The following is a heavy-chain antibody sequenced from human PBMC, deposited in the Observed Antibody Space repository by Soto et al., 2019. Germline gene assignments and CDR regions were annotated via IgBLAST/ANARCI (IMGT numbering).Heavy chain of an antibody. CDR1: GGSISRSNLY. D-gene: IGHD4-17*01. J-gene: IGHJ4*02. Sequence: SETLSLTCTVSGGSISRSNLYWAWIRQPPGKGLEWIGSVFQSGATTYNPSLNSRVTVSMDPSKNQFFLKLSSVTAADTAIYYCASDFADFRTHFWGQGTLVTVSS. V-gene: IGHV4-39*01. CDR3: ASDFADFRTHF. CDR2: VFQSGAT.